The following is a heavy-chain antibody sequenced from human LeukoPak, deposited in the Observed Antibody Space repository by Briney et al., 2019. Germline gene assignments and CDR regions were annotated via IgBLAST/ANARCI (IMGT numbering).Heavy chain of an antibody. D-gene: IGHD3-10*01. CDR1: GYTFTDYY. CDR3: AAMVRADY. CDR2: VDPEDGET. Sequence: ASVKVSCKVSGYTFTDYYMHWVQQAPGKGLEWMGLVDPEDGETIYAEKFQGRVTITADTSTDTAYMELSSLRSEDTTVYYCAAMVRADYWGQGTLVTVSS. J-gene: IGHJ4*02. V-gene: IGHV1-69-2*01.